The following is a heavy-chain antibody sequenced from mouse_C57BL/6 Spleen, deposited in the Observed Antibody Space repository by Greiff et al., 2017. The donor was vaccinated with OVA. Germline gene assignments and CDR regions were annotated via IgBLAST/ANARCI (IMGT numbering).Heavy chain of an antibody. V-gene: IGHV5-17*01. Sequence: EVKLVESGGGLVKPGGSLKLSCAASGFTFSDYGMHWVRQAPEKGLEWVAYISSGSSTIYYADTVKGRFTISRDNAKNTLFLQLTSLRAADTAMSYCARRGSYWYFDVWGTGTTVTVSS. J-gene: IGHJ1*03. CDR2: ISSGSSTI. CDR3: ARRGSYWYFDV. CDR1: GFTFSDYG.